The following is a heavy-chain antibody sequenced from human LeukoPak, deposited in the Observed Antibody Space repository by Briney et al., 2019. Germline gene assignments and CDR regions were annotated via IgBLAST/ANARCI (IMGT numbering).Heavy chain of an antibody. V-gene: IGHV4-59*01. D-gene: IGHD3-3*01. CDR1: GGSISSYY. CDR3: ARGNDFWSGSFDP. Sequence: PSETLSLTCTASGGSISSYYWSWIRQPPGKGLEWIGYIYYSGSTNYNPSLKSRVTISVDTSKNQFSLKLSSVTAADTAVYYCARGNDFWSGSFDPWGQGTLVTVSS. CDR2: IYYSGST. J-gene: IGHJ5*02.